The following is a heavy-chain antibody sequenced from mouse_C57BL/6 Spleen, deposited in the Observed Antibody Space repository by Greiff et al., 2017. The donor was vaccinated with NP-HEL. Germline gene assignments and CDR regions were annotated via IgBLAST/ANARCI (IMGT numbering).Heavy chain of an antibody. D-gene: IGHD2-2*01. J-gene: IGHJ2*01. Sequence: QVQLQQSGAELVKPGASVKISCKASGYAFSSYWMNWVKQRPGKGLEWIGQIYPGDGDTNYNGKFKGKATLTADKSSSTAYMQLSSLTSEDSAVYFCARSLMVTTTVYYFDYWGQGTTLTVSS. CDR2: IYPGDGDT. V-gene: IGHV1-80*01. CDR1: GYAFSSYW. CDR3: ARSLMVTTTVYYFDY.